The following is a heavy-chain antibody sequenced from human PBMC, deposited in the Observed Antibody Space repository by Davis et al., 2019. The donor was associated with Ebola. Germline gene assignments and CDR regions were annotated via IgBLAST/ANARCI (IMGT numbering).Heavy chain of an antibody. CDR2: INPSGST. CDR3: ARRVPAAAFDI. V-gene: IGHV4-34*01. Sequence: SETLSLTCAVYGGSFSGYYWSWIRQPPGKGLEWIGEINPSGSTNYNPSLKSRVTISVDTSKNQFSLKLSSVTAADTAVYYCARRVPAAAFDIWGQGTMVTVSS. D-gene: IGHD2-2*01. CDR1: GGSFSGYY. J-gene: IGHJ3*02.